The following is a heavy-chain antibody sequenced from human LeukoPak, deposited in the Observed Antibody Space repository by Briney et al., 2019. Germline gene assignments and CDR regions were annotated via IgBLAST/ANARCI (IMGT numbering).Heavy chain of an antibody. V-gene: IGHV1-69*04. D-gene: IGHD3-10*01. CDR1: GGTFSTYYA. CDR2: IIPIVGTA. Sequence: SVKVSCKASGGTFSTYYAISWVRQAPGQGLEWMGRIIPIVGTANYAQKFQGRVTMTADKSTGTVYMELSSLRSGDTAVCYCARGITVVRGVIKGGMDVWGQGTTVTVSS. J-gene: IGHJ6*02. CDR3: ARGITVVRGVIKGGMDV.